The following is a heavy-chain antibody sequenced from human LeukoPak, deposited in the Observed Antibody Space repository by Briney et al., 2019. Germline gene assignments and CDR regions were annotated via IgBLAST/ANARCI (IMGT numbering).Heavy chain of an antibody. Sequence: GGSLRLSCAASGFTFSSYAMSWVRQAPGKGLEWVSAISGSGGSTYYADSVKGRFTISRDNSKNTLYLQMNSLRAEDTALYYCAKDASGYSSSWYDYFDYWGQGTLVTVSS. CDR3: AKDASGYSSSWYDYFDY. J-gene: IGHJ4*02. V-gene: IGHV3-23*01. CDR1: GFTFSSYA. CDR2: ISGSGGST. D-gene: IGHD6-13*01.